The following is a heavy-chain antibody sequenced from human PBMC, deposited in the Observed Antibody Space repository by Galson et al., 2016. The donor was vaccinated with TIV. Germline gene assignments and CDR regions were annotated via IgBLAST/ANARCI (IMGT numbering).Heavy chain of an antibody. V-gene: IGHV1-3*04. CDR2: INTGNGNT. Sequence: VSCKASGYSFTNYNIHWVRQAPGQGLEWMGWINTGNGNTKYSQKLKGRVTLSGDTSATTAYMELNSLTSEDMAAYYCARGIVGASKAFDVWGQGTMVTVSS. CDR3: ARGIVGASKAFDV. CDR1: GYSFTNYN. J-gene: IGHJ3*01. D-gene: IGHD1-26*01.